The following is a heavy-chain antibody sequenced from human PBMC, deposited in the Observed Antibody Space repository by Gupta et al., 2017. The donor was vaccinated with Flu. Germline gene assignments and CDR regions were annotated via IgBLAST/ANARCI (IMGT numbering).Heavy chain of an antibody. Sequence: VRQAPGKGLEWVSYITSSSSTIYYADSVRGRFTISRDNAKSSLYLQMNSLRPEDTAVYYCAGDLATATAYDYYGMGVWGQGTTVTVSS. CDR2: ITSSSSTI. V-gene: IGHV3-48*01. J-gene: IGHJ6*02. D-gene: IGHD5-18*01. CDR3: AGDLATATAYDYYGMGV.